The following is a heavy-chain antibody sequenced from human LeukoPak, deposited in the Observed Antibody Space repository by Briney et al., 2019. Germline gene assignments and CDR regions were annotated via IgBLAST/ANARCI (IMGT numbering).Heavy chain of an antibody. D-gene: IGHD6-19*01. CDR3: ARARGGWYSEY. CDR1: GFTFSSYS. CDR2: ISSSGSYI. J-gene: IGHJ4*02. V-gene: IGHV3-21*01. Sequence: PGGSLGLSCAASGFTFSSYSMNWVRQAPGKGLEWVSSISSSGSYIYYADSVKGRFTISRDNAKNSLYLQMSSLRAEDTAVYYCARARGGWYSEYWGQGTLVTVSS.